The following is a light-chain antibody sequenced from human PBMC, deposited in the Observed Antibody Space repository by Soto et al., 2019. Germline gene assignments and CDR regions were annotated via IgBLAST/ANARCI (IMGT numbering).Light chain of an antibody. J-gene: IGKJ1*01. Sequence: VLLTQFLGTLSLSPGETATLSCGASQRVTNNFLGWYQQKPGLPPRLLIYDATSRANGIPERFSGRGSGTHFTLTISGLEPEDFAVYFCQQYGSTPWTFGRGTKVDMK. CDR2: DAT. CDR1: QRVTNNF. V-gene: IGKV3D-20*01. CDR3: QQYGSTPWT.